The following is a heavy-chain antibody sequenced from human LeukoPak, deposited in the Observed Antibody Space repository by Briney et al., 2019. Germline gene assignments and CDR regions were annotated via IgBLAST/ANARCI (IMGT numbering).Heavy chain of an antibody. D-gene: IGHD3-22*01. V-gene: IGHV4-39*07. CDR1: GGSISSSSYY. J-gene: IGHJ4*02. CDR2: IYYSGST. CDR3: ARGDYDSSGIIDY. Sequence: SETLSLTCTVSGGSISSSSYYWGWIRQPPGKGLEWIGSIYYSGSTYYNPSLKSRVTISVDTSKNQFSLKLSSVTAADTAVYYCARGDYDSSGIIDYWGQGTLVTVSS.